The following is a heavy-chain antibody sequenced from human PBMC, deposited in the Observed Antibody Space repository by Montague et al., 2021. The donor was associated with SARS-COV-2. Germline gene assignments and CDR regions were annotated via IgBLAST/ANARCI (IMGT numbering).Heavy chain of an antibody. D-gene: IGHD3-9*01. Sequence: PALVKPTQTLTPTCTFSGFSLSTSEMCVSWIRQPPGKALEWLALXDWDDDKYYSTSLKTRLTISKDTSKNQVVLTMTNMDPVDTATYYCARSHYDILTGYYAVFDYWGQGTLVTVSS. CDR1: GFSLSTSEMC. J-gene: IGHJ4*02. CDR2: XDWDDDK. V-gene: IGHV2-70*01. CDR3: ARSHYDILTGYYAVFDY.